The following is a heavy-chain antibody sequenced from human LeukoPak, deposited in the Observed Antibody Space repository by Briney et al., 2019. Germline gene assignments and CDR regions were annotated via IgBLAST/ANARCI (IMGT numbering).Heavy chain of an antibody. J-gene: IGHJ3*02. V-gene: IGHV4-61*05. Sequence: KPSETLSLTCTVSGGSISSSSYYWGWIRQPPGKGLEWIGYIYYSGSTNYNPSLKSRVTISVDTSKNQFSLKLSSVTAADTAVYYCANIYYDSSEGAFDIWGQGTMVTVSS. CDR1: GGSISSSSYY. D-gene: IGHD3-22*01. CDR3: ANIYYDSSEGAFDI. CDR2: IYYSGST.